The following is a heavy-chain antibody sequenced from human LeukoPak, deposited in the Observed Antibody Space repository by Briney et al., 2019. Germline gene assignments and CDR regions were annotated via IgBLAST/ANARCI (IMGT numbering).Heavy chain of an antibody. D-gene: IGHD2/OR15-2a*01. V-gene: IGHV3-64*01. Sequence: PGGSLRLSCAASGFTFSSYDMHWVRQAPGKGLEYVSAISSNGGSTYYANSVKGRFTISRDNSKNTLYLQMGSLRAGDMAVYYCARANSYSRNYYYYYMDVWGKGTTVTVSS. CDR1: GFTFSSYD. CDR2: ISSNGGST. CDR3: ARANSYSRNYYYYYMDV. J-gene: IGHJ6*03.